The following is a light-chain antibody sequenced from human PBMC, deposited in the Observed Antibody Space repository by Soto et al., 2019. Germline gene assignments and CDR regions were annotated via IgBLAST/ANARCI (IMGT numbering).Light chain of an antibody. Sequence: QMTQSPSSLSASVGEKIIITCRASRDVGSDVSWYQQKPGQAPKLLIYAASNLYTGVPSRFSGSRSGTEFTLTISSMQPEDFASYYCLQDYGDSWTFGQGTKVDIK. V-gene: IGKV1-6*01. CDR2: AAS. J-gene: IGKJ1*01. CDR3: LQDYGDSWT. CDR1: RDVGSD.